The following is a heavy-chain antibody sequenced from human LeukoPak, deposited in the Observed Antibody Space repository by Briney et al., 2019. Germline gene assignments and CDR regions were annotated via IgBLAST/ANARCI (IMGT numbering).Heavy chain of an antibody. V-gene: IGHV4-34*01. D-gene: IGHD2-15*01. CDR2: INHSGST. Sequence: SETLSLTCAVYGGSFSGYYWSWIRQPPGKGLEWLGEINHSGSTNYNPSLKSRVTISVDTSKNQFSLKLSSVTAADTAVYYCAREAGYCRGGSCYQSVYFDYWGQGTLVTVSS. CDR1: GGSFSGYY. J-gene: IGHJ4*02. CDR3: AREAGYCRGGSCYQSVYFDY.